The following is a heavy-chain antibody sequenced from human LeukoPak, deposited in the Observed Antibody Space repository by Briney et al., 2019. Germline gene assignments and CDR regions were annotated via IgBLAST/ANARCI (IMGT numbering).Heavy chain of an antibody. V-gene: IGHV4-34*01. CDR2: INHSGST. CDR3: ARRGSYSDY. D-gene: IGHD1-26*01. Sequence: SETLSLTCAVYGGSFSGYYLSWIRQPPGKGLEWIGEINHSGSTNYNPSLKSRVTISVDTSKNQFSLKLSSVTAADTAVYYCARRGSYSDYWGQGTLVTVSS. J-gene: IGHJ4*02. CDR1: GGSFSGYY.